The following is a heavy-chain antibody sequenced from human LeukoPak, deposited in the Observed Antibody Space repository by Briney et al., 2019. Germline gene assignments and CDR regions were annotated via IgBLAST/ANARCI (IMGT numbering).Heavy chain of an antibody. Sequence: GGSLRLSCAASEFTFSTYWMTWVRQAPGKGLEWVSAISGSGGSTYYADSVKGRFTISRDNSKNTLYLQMNSLRAEDTAVYYCARAGRDYYDSSGYPEDWGQGTLVTVSS. CDR3: ARAGRDYYDSSGYPED. V-gene: IGHV3-23*01. CDR2: ISGSGGST. J-gene: IGHJ4*02. CDR1: EFTFSTYW. D-gene: IGHD3-22*01.